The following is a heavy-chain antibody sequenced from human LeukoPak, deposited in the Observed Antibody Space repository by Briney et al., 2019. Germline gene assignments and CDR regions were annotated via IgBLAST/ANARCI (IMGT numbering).Heavy chain of an antibody. Sequence: SETLSLTCTVSGGSISSSSYYWGWIRQPPGKGLEWIGSIYYSGSTYYNPSLKSRVTISVDTSKNQFSLKLSSVTAADTAVYYCARSIKHNWFDPWGQGTLVTVSS. CDR2: IYYSGST. CDR1: GGSISSSSYY. CDR3: ARSIKHNWFDP. J-gene: IGHJ5*02. V-gene: IGHV4-39*01.